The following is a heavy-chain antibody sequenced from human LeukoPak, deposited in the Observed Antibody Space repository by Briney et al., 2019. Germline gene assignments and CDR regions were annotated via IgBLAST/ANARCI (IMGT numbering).Heavy chain of an antibody. CDR3: ASFHYYGSGAYYLSY. J-gene: IGHJ4*02. CDR2: IGDSGATT. V-gene: IGHV3-23*01. D-gene: IGHD3-10*01. Sequence: PGGSLRLSCAASGFTLSSYAMTWVRQAPGKGLEWVSDIGDSGATTYYADSVKGRFTISRDNSKNTLYLQMSSLRAEDTAVYLCASFHYYGSGAYYLSYWGQGTLLTVSS. CDR1: GFTLSSYA.